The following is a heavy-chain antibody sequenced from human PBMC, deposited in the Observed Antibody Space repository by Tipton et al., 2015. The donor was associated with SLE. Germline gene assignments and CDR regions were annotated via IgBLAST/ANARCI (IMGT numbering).Heavy chain of an antibody. CDR1: GGSISSYY. D-gene: IGHD3-10*01. J-gene: IGHJ1*01. CDR2: IYYSGST. Sequence: TLSLTCTVSGGSISSYYWSWIRQPPGKGLEWIGYIYYSGSTNYNPSLKSRVTISVDTSKNQFSLKLSSVTAADTAVYYCAMPGRGSGSSHAEYFQHWGQGTLVTVSS. V-gene: IGHV4-59*12. CDR3: AMPGRGSGSSHAEYFQH.